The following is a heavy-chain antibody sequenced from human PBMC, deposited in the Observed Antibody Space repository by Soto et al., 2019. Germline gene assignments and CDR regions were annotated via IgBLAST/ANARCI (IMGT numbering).Heavy chain of an antibody. Sequence: QVQLQESGPGLVAPSQTLSLTCTVSGGSINSDDSYWSLIRQPPGKGLEWIGYIYYRGSIFYNPSLESRVTISVDTSKNQFSLKLSSVTAADTAVYYCARDDCGGTRCSYYYGMDVWGQGTTVTVSS. CDR3: ARDDCGGTRCSYYYGMDV. CDR1: GGSINSDDSY. V-gene: IGHV4-30-4*01. CDR2: IYYRGSI. D-gene: IGHD2-21*01. J-gene: IGHJ6*02.